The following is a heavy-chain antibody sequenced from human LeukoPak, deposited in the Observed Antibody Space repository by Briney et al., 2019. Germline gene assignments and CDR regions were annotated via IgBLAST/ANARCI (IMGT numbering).Heavy chain of an antibody. CDR3: ARDCWDYGSGIYCGIDY. CDR1: GFTFSSYS. CDR2: ISSGSSYI. V-gene: IGHV3-21*01. Sequence: PGGSLRLSCAASGFTFSSYSMNWVRQAPGKGLEWVSSISSGSSYIYYADSVKGRFTISRDNAKNSLYLQMNSLRAEDTAVYYCARDCWDYGSGIYCGIDYWGQGTLVTVSS. J-gene: IGHJ4*02. D-gene: IGHD3-10*01.